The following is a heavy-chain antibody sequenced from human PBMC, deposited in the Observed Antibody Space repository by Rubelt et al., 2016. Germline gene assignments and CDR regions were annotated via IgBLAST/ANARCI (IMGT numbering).Heavy chain of an antibody. CDR3: ARHVNHNWFDP. D-gene: IGHD1-14*01. CDR1: GYSFTSYW. J-gene: IGHJ5*02. V-gene: IGHV5-10-1*03. Sequence: EVQLVQSGAEVKKPGESLRISCKGSGYSFTSYWISWVRQMPGKGLEWMGRIDPRDSYTNYSPSFQGHGTSSSDKSISTAYLQWSSLKASDTAMYYCARHVNHNWFDPWGQGTLVTVSS. CDR2: IDPRDSYT.